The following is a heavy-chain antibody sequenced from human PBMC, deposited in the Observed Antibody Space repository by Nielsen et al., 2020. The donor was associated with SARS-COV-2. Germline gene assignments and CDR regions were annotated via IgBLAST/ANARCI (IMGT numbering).Heavy chain of an antibody. V-gene: IGHV1-2*02. J-gene: IGHJ4*02. CDR2: INPNSGGT. CDR1: GYTFTSYD. CDR3: ARGDIVVVPAASHFDY. D-gene: IGHD2-2*01. Sequence: ASVKVSCKASGYTFTSYDINWVRQATGQGLEWMGWINPNSGGTNYAQKFQGRVTMTRDTSISTAYMELSRLRSDDTAVYYCARGDIVVVPAASHFDYWGQGTLATVSS.